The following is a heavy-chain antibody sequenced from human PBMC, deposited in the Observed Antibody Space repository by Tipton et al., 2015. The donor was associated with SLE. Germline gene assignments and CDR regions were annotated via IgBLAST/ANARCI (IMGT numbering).Heavy chain of an antibody. J-gene: IGHJ3*02. CDR3: ARDPGSGDAFDI. Sequence: TLSLTCTVSGGSVSSYYWGWIRQPPGKGLEWIGSIYYSGGTYYNPSLKSRVTISVDTSKNQFSLKLSSATAADTAVYYCARDPGSGDAFDIWGQGTMVTVSS. V-gene: IGHV4-39*07. D-gene: IGHD1-26*01. CDR2: IYYSGGT. CDR1: GGSVSSYY.